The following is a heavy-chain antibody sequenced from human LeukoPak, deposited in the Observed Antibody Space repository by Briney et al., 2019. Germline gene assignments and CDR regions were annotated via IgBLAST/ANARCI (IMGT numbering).Heavy chain of an antibody. J-gene: IGHJ4*02. Sequence: GGSLRLSCAASGFTFSNAWMSWVRQAPGKGLEWVGRIKSKTDGGTTDYAAPVKGRFTISRDDSKNTLYLQMNSLKTEDTAVYYCTTEAQLPGEDQIDYWGQGTLVTVSS. CDR2: IKSKTDGGTT. CDR3: TTEAQLPGEDQIDY. V-gene: IGHV3-15*01. D-gene: IGHD2-2*01. CDR1: GFTFSNAW.